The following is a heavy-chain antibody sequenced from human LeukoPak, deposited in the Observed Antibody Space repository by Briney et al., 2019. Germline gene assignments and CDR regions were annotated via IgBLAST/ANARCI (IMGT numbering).Heavy chain of an antibody. J-gene: IGHJ4*02. Sequence: GGSLRLSCAASGFTFSDYYMSWIRQAPGKGLEWVSYISSSSSYTNCADSVKGRFTISRDNAKNSLYLQMNSLRAEDTAVYYCAREVATMLDYWGQGTLVTVSS. D-gene: IGHD5-12*01. V-gene: IGHV3-11*05. CDR3: AREVATMLDY. CDR2: ISSSSSYT. CDR1: GFTFSDYY.